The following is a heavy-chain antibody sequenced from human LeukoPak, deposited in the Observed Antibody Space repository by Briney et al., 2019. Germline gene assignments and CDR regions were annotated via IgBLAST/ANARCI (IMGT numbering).Heavy chain of an antibody. CDR2: INAGNGNT. CDR1: GYTFTSYA. CDR3: ATELGGRYCSSTSCYLN. V-gene: IGHV1-3*01. D-gene: IGHD2-2*01. Sequence: ASVKVSCKASGYTFTSYAMHWVRQAPGQRLEWMGWINAGNGNTKYSQKFQGRVTITRDTSASTAYMELSSLRSEDTAVYYCATELGGRYCSSTSCYLNWGQGTLVTVSS. J-gene: IGHJ4*02.